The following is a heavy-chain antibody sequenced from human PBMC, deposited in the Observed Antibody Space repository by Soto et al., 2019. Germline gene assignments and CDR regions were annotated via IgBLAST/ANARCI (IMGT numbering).Heavy chain of an antibody. CDR1: GGSISSGDYY. CDR2: IYYSGST. D-gene: IGHD3-3*01. V-gene: IGHV4-30-4*01. Sequence: QVQLQESGPGLVKPSQTLSLTCTVSGGSISSGDYYWSWIRQPPGKGLEWIGYIYYSGSTYYNPSLKSRVTISVDTSKNQFSLKLSSVTAADTAVYYCARASRGRTLLRFLEWLGDIPGDAFDIWGQGTMVTVSS. J-gene: IGHJ3*02. CDR3: ARASRGRTLLRFLEWLGDIPGDAFDI.